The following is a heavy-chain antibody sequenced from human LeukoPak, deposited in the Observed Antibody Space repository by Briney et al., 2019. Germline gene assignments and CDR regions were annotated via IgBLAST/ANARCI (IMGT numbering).Heavy chain of an antibody. Sequence: GGSLRLSCAASGFTFSSYWMSWVRQAPGKGLEWVANIKQDGSEKYYVDSVKGRFTISRDNSKNTLYLQMSGLRAEDTAVYSCARPPYSSGWILRAFDIWGQGTMVTVSS. CDR2: IKQDGSEK. V-gene: IGHV3-7*03. J-gene: IGHJ3*02. CDR3: ARPPYSSGWILRAFDI. CDR1: GFTFSSYW. D-gene: IGHD6-19*01.